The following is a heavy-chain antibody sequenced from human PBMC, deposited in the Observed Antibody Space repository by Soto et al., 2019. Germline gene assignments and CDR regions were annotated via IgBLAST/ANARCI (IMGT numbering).Heavy chain of an antibody. J-gene: IGHJ6*02. Sequence: VRLSCAASGFTFSSYEMNWVRQAPGKGLEWISYIRSGGTTMYYAGSVKGRFTISRDNAKNSLYLQMNSLTAEDTAVYYCAGRDGHNRRKAPYYYYYYGMNVWGQGTTVTVSS. CDR3: AGRDGHNRRKAPYYYYYYGMNV. CDR2: IRSGGTTM. D-gene: IGHD2-15*01. CDR1: GFTFSSYE. V-gene: IGHV3-48*03.